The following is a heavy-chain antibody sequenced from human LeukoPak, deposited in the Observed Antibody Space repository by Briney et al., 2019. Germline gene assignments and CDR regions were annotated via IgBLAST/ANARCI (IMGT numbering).Heavy chain of an antibody. Sequence: SETLSLTCAVYGGSFSAYYWSWIRQPPGKGLEWIGEINHSGSTNYNPSLKSRVTISVNTSKNQFSLKLSSVTAADTAVYYCARGRYYYDSSGYRTSADFDYWGQGTLVTVSS. CDR3: ARGRYYYDSSGYRTSADFDY. CDR2: INHSGST. D-gene: IGHD3-22*01. CDR1: GGSFSAYY. V-gene: IGHV4-34*01. J-gene: IGHJ4*02.